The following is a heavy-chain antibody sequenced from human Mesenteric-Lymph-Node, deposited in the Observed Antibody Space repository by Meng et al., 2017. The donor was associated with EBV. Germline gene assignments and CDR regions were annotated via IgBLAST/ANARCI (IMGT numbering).Heavy chain of an antibody. Sequence: QVQLGGSGGDLVEPGGSLRISCVASGFTFSSYYMNWIRQAPGKGLEWLSYISHSGTTIYYADSVKGRFTISRDNAKNSLYLQMSSLRADDTAMYYCARDPGYGGRFEYWGQGTLVTVSS. CDR1: GFTFSSYY. J-gene: IGHJ4*02. CDR3: ARDPGYGGRFEY. CDR2: ISHSGTTI. D-gene: IGHD5-18*01. V-gene: IGHV3-11*01.